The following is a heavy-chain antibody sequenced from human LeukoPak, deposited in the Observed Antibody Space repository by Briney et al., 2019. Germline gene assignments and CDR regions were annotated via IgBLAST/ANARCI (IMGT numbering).Heavy chain of an antibody. CDR2: ISSSSTYI. D-gene: IGHD6-19*01. CDR3: ARDEGLTVAGPDFDY. V-gene: IGHV3-21*01. Sequence: GGSLRLSCAASGFTFSTFSMNWVRQAPGKGLEWVSSISSSSTYIHYAASVKGRFTISRDNAKNSLYLQMNSLRAEDTAVYYCARDEGLTVAGPDFDYWGQGTLVTVSS. CDR1: GFTFSTFS. J-gene: IGHJ4*02.